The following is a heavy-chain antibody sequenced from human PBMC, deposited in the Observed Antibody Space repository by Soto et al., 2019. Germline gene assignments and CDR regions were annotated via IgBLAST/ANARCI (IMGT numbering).Heavy chain of an antibody. CDR1: GFIFSSYS. CDR3: ARYDNTPRPFDF. CDR2: MSSSISYI. Sequence: PGGSLRLSCAASGFIFSSYSMSWVRQAPGKGLEWVSSMSSSISYIYYADSVKGRFTISRDNAKNSLYLQMNSLRAEDTAVYYCARYDNTPRPFDFWGQGALVTVSS. V-gene: IGHV3-21*01. D-gene: IGHD3-22*01. J-gene: IGHJ4*02.